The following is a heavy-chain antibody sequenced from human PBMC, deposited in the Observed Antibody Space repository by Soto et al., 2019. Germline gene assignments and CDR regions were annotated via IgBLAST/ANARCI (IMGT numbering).Heavy chain of an antibody. CDR3: ARESEDLTSNFDY. CDR1: GFTFTRYS. V-gene: IGHV3-21*06. Sequence: PGGSLRLSCAASGFTFTRYSMNWVRQAPGKGLEWVSSISSTTNYIYYGDSMKGRFTISRDNAKNSLYLEMDSLRAEDTAVYYCARESEDLTSNFDYWGQGTLVTVSS. CDR2: ISSTTNYI. J-gene: IGHJ4*02.